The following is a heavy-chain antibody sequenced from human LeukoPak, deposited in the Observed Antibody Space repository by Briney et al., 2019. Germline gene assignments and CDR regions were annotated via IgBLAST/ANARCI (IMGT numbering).Heavy chain of an antibody. CDR2: IRYDGSNK. CDR3: AKDRAPAAIHGVDP. J-gene: IGHJ5*02. CDR1: GFTFSSYG. V-gene: IGHV3-30*02. Sequence: PGGSLRLSCAASGFTFSSYGMHWVRQAPGKGLEWVAFIRYDGSNKYYADSVKGRFTISRDNSKNTLYLQMNSLRAEDTAVYYCAKDRAPAAIHGVDPWGHGTLVTVFS. D-gene: IGHD2-2*01.